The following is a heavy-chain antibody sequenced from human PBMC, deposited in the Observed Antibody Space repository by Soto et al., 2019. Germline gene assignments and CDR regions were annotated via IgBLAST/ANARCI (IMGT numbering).Heavy chain of an antibody. CDR2: IKSKTDGGTT. V-gene: IGHV3-15*01. CDR1: GFTFSNAW. Sequence: EVQLVESGGGLVKPGGSLRLSCAASGFTFSNAWMSWVRQAPGKGLEWVGRIKSKTDGGTTDYAAPVKGRFTISRDDSKNTLFLQMNSLKTEDTAVYYCTTVHSDYIWGRSYAFDIWGQGTMVTVSS. CDR3: TTVHSDYIWGRSYAFDI. J-gene: IGHJ3*02. D-gene: IGHD3-16*01.